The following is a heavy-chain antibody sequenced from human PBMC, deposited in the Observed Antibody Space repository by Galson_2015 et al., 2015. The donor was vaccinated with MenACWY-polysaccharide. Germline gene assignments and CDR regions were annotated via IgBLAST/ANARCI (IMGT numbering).Heavy chain of an antibody. CDR2: ISIDGSRT. CDR3: ARNGAKGLDV. Sequence: SLRLSCAASGSTFSGCWMHWVRQAPGRGLVWVSRISIDGSRTNYADSVKGRLTISIDNAKNTLFLEMNNLRAEDTAVYYCARNGAKGLDVWGQGTKVTVSS. D-gene: IGHD4/OR15-4a*01. V-gene: IGHV3-74*01. J-gene: IGHJ6*02. CDR1: GSTFSGCW.